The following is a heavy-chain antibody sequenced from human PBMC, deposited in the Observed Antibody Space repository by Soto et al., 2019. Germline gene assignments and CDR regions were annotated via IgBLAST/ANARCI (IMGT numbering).Heavy chain of an antibody. J-gene: IGHJ6*02. CDR3: AREIGPAAMWGSYYYYGMDV. Sequence: GASVKLCSKAPGGAFSSYAISWVRQDPGKGLEWMGGIIPIFGTANYAQKFQGRVTITADESTSTAYMELSSLRSEDTAVYYCAREIGPAAMWGSYYYYGMDVWGQGTTVTVSS. V-gene: IGHV1-69*13. CDR2: IIPIFGTA. D-gene: IGHD2-2*01. CDR1: GGAFSSYA.